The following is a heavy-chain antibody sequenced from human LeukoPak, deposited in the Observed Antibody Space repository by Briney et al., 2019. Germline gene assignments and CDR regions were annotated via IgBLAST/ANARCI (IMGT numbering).Heavy chain of an antibody. CDR2: ISGSGGTT. CDR3: AKGGIYNWFDP. V-gene: IGHV3-23*01. Sequence: PGGSLRLSCAASGFTFSNNGMSWVRQAPGQGLEWVSGISGSGGTTYYADSVKGRFTISRDNSKNTLYLQMNSLRAEDTAVYFCAKGGIYNWFDPWGQGTLVTVSS. J-gene: IGHJ5*02. D-gene: IGHD3-16*01. CDR1: GFTFSNNG.